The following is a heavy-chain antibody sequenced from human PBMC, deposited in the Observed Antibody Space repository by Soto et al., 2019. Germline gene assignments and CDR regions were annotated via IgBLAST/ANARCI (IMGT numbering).Heavy chain of an antibody. CDR1: GFTFSSYS. V-gene: IGHV3-21*01. J-gene: IGHJ4*02. D-gene: IGHD7-27*01. CDR2: ISSSSSYI. CDR3: ARSPKGDTGEFDY. Sequence: EVQLVESGGGLVKPGGSLRLSCAASGFTFSSYSMNWVRQAPGKGLEWVSSISSSSSYIYYADSVKGRFTISRDNAKNSLYLQMNSMRAEDTAVYYCARSPKGDTGEFDYWGQGTLVTVSS.